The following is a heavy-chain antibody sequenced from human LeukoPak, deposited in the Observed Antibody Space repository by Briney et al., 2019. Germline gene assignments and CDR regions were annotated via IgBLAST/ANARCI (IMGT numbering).Heavy chain of an antibody. V-gene: IGHV3-64D*06. D-gene: IGHD2-8*01. Sequence: TGGSLRLSCSASGFTFSSCAMHWVRQAPGKGLQYVSSISSNEYDTYYADSVKGRFTISRDNSKNTLFLQMNNLRPEDTAVYYCVKDLNGTWSFDYWGQGTLVTVSS. CDR1: GFTFSSCA. J-gene: IGHJ4*02. CDR3: VKDLNGTWSFDY. CDR2: ISSNEYDT.